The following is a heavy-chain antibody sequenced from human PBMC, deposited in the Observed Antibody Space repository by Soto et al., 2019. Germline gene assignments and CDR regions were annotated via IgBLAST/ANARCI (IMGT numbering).Heavy chain of an antibody. CDR3: ARGERWLQSHFDY. D-gene: IGHD4-4*01. CDR2: IYYSGST. CDR1: GGSISSYY. Sequence: SETLSLTCTVSGGSISSYYWSWIRQPPGKGLEWIGYIYYSGSTNYNPSLKSRVTISVDTSKNQFSLKLSSVTAADTAVYYCARGERWLQSHFDYWGQGTLVTVSS. J-gene: IGHJ4*02. V-gene: IGHV4-59*01.